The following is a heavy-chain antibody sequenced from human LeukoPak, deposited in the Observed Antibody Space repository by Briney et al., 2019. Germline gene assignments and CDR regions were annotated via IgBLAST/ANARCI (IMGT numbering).Heavy chain of an antibody. J-gene: IGHJ4*02. CDR1: GFSLSTSGMR. Sequence: SGPTLVNPTQTLTLTCTFSGFSLSTSGMRVSWIRQPPGTALEWLARTDWDDDKFYSTSLKTRLTISKDTSKNQVVLTMTNMDPVDTATYYCTRTSSGWSFENWGQGTLVTVSS. CDR2: TDWDDDK. V-gene: IGHV2-70*04. D-gene: IGHD6-19*01. CDR3: TRTSSGWSFEN.